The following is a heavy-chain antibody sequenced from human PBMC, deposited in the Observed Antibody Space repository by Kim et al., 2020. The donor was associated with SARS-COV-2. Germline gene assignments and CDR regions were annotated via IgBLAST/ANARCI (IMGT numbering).Heavy chain of an antibody. V-gene: IGHV1-46*01. J-gene: IGHJ6*04. CDR2: INPSGCST. CDR3: ARDQPYYDFWSGPPGYGMDV. D-gene: IGHD3-3*01. Sequence: ASVKVSCKASGYTFTSYYMHWVRQAPGQGLEWMGIINPSGCSTSYAQKFQGRVTMTRDTSTSTVYMELSSLRSEDTAVYYCARDQPYYDFWSGPPGYGMDVWGEGTTVTVSS. CDR1: GYTFTSYY.